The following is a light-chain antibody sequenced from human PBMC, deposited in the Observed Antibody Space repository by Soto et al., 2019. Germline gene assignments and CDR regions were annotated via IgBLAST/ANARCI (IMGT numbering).Light chain of an antibody. CDR1: GSSIGTNT. J-gene: IGLJ2*01. V-gene: IGLV1-44*01. Sequence: QTVVTQPPSESGTPGQRVTISCSGSGSSIGTNTVNWYRQLPGTAPKLLIYGNNQRPSGVPDRFSGSKSGTSASLAISGLQSEDEAEYYCAAWDGSLNNVLFGGGTQLTVL. CDR2: GNN. CDR3: AAWDGSLNNVL.